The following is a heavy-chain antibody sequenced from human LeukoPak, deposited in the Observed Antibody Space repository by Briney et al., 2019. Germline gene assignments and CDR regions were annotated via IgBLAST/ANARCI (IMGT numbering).Heavy chain of an antibody. V-gene: IGHV1-69-2*01. Sequence: GASVKVSCKASGYTFTDYYMHWVQQAPGKGLEWMGRVDPEDGETIYAEKFQGRVTITADKSTSTAYMELSSLRSEDTAVYYCATYGSGSPNWFDPWGQGTLVTVSS. J-gene: IGHJ5*02. CDR1: GYTFTDYY. CDR3: ATYGSGSPNWFDP. D-gene: IGHD3-10*01. CDR2: VDPEDGET.